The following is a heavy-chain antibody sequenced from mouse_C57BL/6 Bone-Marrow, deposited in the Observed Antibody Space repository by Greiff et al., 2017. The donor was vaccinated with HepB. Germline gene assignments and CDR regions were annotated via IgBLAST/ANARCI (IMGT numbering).Heavy chain of an antibody. V-gene: IGHV1-61*01. CDR2: IYPSDSET. D-gene: IGHD1-1*01. CDR1: GYTFTSYW. CDR3: ARSRYYYGSSYFDY. Sequence: QVHVKQPGAELVRPGSSVKLSCKASGYTFTSYWMDWVKQRPGQGLEWIGNIYPSDSETHYNQKFKDKATLTVDKSSSTAYMQLSSLTSEDSAVYYCARSRYYYGSSYFDYWGQGTTLTVSS. J-gene: IGHJ2*01.